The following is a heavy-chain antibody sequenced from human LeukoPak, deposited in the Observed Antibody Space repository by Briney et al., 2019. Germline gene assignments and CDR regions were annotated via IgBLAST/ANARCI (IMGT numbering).Heavy chain of an antibody. V-gene: IGHV1-69*05. J-gene: IGHJ4*02. Sequence: SVKVSCKASGGTFSSYAISWVRQAPGQGLGWMGRIIPIFGTANYAQKFQGRVTITTDESTSTAYMELSSLRSEDTAVYYCARVGSSSGSLDYWGQGTLVTVSS. CDR3: ARVGSSSGSLDY. CDR1: GGTFSSYA. CDR2: IIPIFGTA. D-gene: IGHD6-19*01.